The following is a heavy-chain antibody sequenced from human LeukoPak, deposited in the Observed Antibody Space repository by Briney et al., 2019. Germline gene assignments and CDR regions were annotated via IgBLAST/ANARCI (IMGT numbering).Heavy chain of an antibody. D-gene: IGHD2-2*01. CDR2: INPNSGGT. V-gene: IGHV1-2*02. J-gene: IGHJ4*02. CDR1: GYTFTGYY. Sequence: ASVKVSCKASGYTFTGYYMHWVRQAPGQGLEWMGWINPNSGGTNYAQKFQGRVTMTRDTSISTAYMELSRLRSDDTAVYYCARLVVVPAAKAYFDYWGQGTLVTVSS. CDR3: ARLVVVPAAKAYFDY.